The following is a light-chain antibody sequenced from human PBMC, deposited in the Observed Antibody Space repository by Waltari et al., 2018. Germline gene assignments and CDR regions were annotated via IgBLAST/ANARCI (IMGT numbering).Light chain of an antibody. CDR1: SSDIGKYNY. CDR3: CSDAGSGTYV. J-gene: IGLJ1*01. CDR2: EVT. V-gene: IGLV2-23*02. Sequence: QSALTQPASVSGSPGQSITISCTGTSSDIGKYNYVSWYQHLPGKVPKVMISEVTKRPSGGSNRFSGSKSGNTASLTTSGLQADDEAEYYCCSDAGSGTYVFGTGTKLTVV.